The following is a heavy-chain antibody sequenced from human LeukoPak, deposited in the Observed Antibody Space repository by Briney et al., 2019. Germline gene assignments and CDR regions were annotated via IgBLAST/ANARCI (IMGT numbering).Heavy chain of an antibody. D-gene: IGHD3-9*01. Sequence: PGGSLRLSCAASGFTFSSYSMNWVRQAPGKGLEWVSYISSSSSTIYYADSVKGRFTISRDNAKNSLYLQMNSLRAEDTAVYYCARDGGNFDVDYWGQGTLVTVSS. CDR1: GFTFSSYS. J-gene: IGHJ4*02. CDR2: ISSSSSTI. CDR3: ARDGGNFDVDY. V-gene: IGHV3-48*01.